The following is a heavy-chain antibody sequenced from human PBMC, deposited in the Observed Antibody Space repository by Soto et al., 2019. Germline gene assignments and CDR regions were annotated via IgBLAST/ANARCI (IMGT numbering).Heavy chain of an antibody. CDR3: ARDLGYCRRGTCSREWFDP. J-gene: IGHJ5*02. CDR1: GYTFTTHG. CDR2: VSGDNGHT. D-gene: IGHD2-15*01. Sequence: QVQLVQSGAEVKKPGASVKVSCKASGYTFTTHGISWVRQAPGQGLEWMGWVSGDNGHTNYAQSLQGRVTMTTDTSTNTPDMEQRSLRSDDTAVYYCARDLGYCRRGTCSREWFDPWGQGTLGTVSS. V-gene: IGHV1-18*01.